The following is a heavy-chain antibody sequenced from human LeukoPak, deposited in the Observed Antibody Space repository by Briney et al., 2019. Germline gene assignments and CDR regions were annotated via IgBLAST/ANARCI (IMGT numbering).Heavy chain of an antibody. CDR2: INTNTGNP. CDR1: GYTFTTYA. CDR3: AGGRGAVAGTGNTYYSDY. J-gene: IGHJ4*02. D-gene: IGHD6-19*01. V-gene: IGHV7-4-1*02. Sequence: ASVKVSCKASGYTFTTYAINWVRQAPGQGLEWMGWINTNTGNPTFAQGFTGRFVFSLDTSVSTAYLQISSLKAEDTAVYFCAGGRGAVAGTGNTYYSDYWGQGTLATVSS.